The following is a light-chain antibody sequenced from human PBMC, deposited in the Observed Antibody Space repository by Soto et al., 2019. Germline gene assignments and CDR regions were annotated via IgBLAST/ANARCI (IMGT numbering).Light chain of an antibody. V-gene: IGKV1-39*01. Sequence: DIQMTQSPSSLSASVGDRVTITCRASQSISNYLNWYQQKPGKAPNLLIYAASSMQSVVPSRFSGRGAETDFTLTISSLQPDDSATYYCQQSFSPLWTFGQGTKVEV. CDR3: QQSFSPLWT. CDR2: AAS. J-gene: IGKJ1*01. CDR1: QSISNY.